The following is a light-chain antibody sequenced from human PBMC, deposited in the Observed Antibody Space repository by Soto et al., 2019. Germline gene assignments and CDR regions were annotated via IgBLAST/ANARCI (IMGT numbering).Light chain of an antibody. CDR1: QSVLYTSNNKNY. CDR2: WAS. J-gene: IGKJ3*01. Sequence: DIVMTQSPDSLAVSLGERATINCKSSQSVLYTSNNKNYLAWYQQRPGQPPKVVMYWASTRESGVPDRFSGSGSGTDFTLPISSLQAEDVAVYYCQQYYSFPFTFGPGTEVEIK. V-gene: IGKV4-1*01. CDR3: QQYYSFPFT.